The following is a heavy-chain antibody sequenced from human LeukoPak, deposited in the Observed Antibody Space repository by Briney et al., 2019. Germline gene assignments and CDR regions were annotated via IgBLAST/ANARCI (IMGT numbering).Heavy chain of an antibody. CDR3: ARGRIAACPHFDY. Sequence: ASVKVSCKASGGTFSSYAISWVRQAPGQGLEWMGWINPNSGGTNYAQKFQGRVTMTRDTSISTAYMELSRLRSDDTAVYYCARGRIAACPHFDYWGQGTLVTVSS. CDR2: INPNSGGT. V-gene: IGHV1-2*02. D-gene: IGHD6-6*01. CDR1: GGTFSSYA. J-gene: IGHJ4*02.